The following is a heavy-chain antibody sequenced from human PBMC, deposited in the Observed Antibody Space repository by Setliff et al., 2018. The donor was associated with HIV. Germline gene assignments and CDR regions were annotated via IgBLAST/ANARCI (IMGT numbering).Heavy chain of an antibody. CDR3: ARYSPRGYTLTGPY. Sequence: SETLSLTCSVSGDSISSSSYYWGWIRQPPGKGLEWIGSIYYSGSTYYNPSLKSRVTISVDTSKNHFSLKLTSVTAADTAVYYCARYSPRGYTLTGPYWGQGTLVTVSS. D-gene: IGHD6-25*01. CDR1: GDSISSSSYY. J-gene: IGHJ4*02. V-gene: IGHV4-39*07. CDR2: IYYSGST.